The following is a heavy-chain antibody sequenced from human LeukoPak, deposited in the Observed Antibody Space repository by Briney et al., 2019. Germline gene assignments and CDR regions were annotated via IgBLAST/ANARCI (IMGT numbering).Heavy chain of an antibody. V-gene: IGHV3-11*01. D-gene: IGHD3-16*02. CDR1: GFTFSDYY. CDR3: ARSRVMEGLQRRTSGLIGY. Sequence: PGWAVRLSCPASGFTFSDYYMRWLRQARGKGVDGVSYISSSRCGSSIFCADSVKGRFTISRANAKDSLYLQMSSLRAEDTAVYYSARSRVMEGLQRRTSGLIGYWGQGTLVTVSS. CDR2: ISSSRCGSSI. J-gene: IGHJ4*02.